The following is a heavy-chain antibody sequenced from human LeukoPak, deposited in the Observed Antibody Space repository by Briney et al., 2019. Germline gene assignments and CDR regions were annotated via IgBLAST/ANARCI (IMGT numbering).Heavy chain of an antibody. V-gene: IGHV4-61*02. CDR3: ARDVEYSSSVSP. D-gene: IGHD6-6*01. CDR2: IYTSGST. CDR1: GGSLSSGSYY. Sequence: SETLSLTCTVSGGSLSSGSYYWSWIRQPAGKGLEWIGRIYTSGSTNYNPSLKSRVTISVDTSKNQFSLKLSSVTAADTAVYYCARDVEYSSSVSPWGQGTLVTVSS. J-gene: IGHJ5*02.